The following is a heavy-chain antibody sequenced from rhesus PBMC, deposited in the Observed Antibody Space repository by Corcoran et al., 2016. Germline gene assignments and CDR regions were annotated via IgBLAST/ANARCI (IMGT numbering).Heavy chain of an antibody. V-gene: IGHV4-169*01. CDR3: ARYYCISGACRGLDS. CDR2: VLGGDGST. J-gene: IGHJ6*01. Sequence: LSLRGSAQDLVTLSEPLFVTSFFPVDFIIVPSWIWIRLAPGKGLEWFGFVLGGDGSTTYNPSLRRRVTLSVDTSKNQFSLQLTSVTAADTAVYSCARYYCISGACRGLDSWGQGVVVTVSS. D-gene: IGHD2-15*01. CDR1: VDFIIVPS.